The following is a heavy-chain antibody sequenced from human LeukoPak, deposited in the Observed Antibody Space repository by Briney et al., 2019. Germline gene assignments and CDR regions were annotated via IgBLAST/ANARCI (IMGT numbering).Heavy chain of an antibody. J-gene: IGHJ4*02. V-gene: IGHV3-23*01. CDR2: ISGSGGST. Sequence: PGGSLRLSCAASGFTFSSYAMSWLRQAPGKGLEWVSGISGSGGSTYYADSVKGRFTISRDNSKNTMYLQMNSLRAEDTAAYYCAKESAYDILTGYSDYWGQGTLVTVSS. CDR3: AKESAYDILTGYSDY. CDR1: GFTFSSYA. D-gene: IGHD3-9*01.